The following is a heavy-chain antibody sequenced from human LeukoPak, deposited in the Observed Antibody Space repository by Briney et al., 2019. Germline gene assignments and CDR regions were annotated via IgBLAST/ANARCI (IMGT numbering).Heavy chain of an antibody. CDR1: GYTFTNTG. J-gene: IGHJ4*02. V-gene: IGHV1-18*01. CDR3: ARAYDSGGHFFSWMDY. D-gene: IGHD3-22*01. CDR2: ISAYNGRT. Sequence: ASVKVSCKASGYTFTNTGVNWVRQAPGQGLEWVGWISAYNGRTFSAQKFQGRVTMTTDTSTTTAYMELRSLSSDDTAVYYCARAYDSGGHFFSWMDYWSQGTLVTVSS.